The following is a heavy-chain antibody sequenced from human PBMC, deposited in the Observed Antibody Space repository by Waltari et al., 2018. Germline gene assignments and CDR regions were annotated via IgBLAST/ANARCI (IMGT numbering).Heavy chain of an antibody. CDR1: GGSLSGYY. D-gene: IGHD2-21*01. CDR3: ARHPQLLRTGIDY. CDR2: INYSGGT. Sequence: QVQLQQWGAGLLKPSETLSLTCIVYGGSLSGYYWNWVRQAPGKGREWIAEINYSGGTPYHPSLRSRITISLDTSKNQFSLKLTSVTAADTAIYFCARHPQLLRTGIDYWGQGTQVTVS. V-gene: IGHV4-34*02. J-gene: IGHJ4*02.